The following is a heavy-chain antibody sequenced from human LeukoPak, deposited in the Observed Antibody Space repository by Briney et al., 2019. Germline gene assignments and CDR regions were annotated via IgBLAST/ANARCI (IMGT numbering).Heavy chain of an antibody. CDR1: GGSISSYY. CDR3: ARLHGGKGQYYFDY. D-gene: IGHD4-23*01. Sequence: KASETLSLTCTVSGGSISSYYWSWLRQPPGKGLEWIGYVYSSGNTNYNPSLKTRVTISVDTSMNQFSLNLSSVTAADTAAYYCARLHGGKGQYYFDYWGQGTLVTVSS. V-gene: IGHV4-4*09. CDR2: VYSSGNT. J-gene: IGHJ4*02.